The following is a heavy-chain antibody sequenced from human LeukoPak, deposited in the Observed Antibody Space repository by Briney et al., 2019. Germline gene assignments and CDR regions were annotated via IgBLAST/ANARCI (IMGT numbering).Heavy chain of an antibody. J-gene: IGHJ4*01. D-gene: IGHD5-18*01. CDR1: GFTFSSYA. CDR2: ISGSGGTT. V-gene: IGHV3-23*01. Sequence: GGSLRLSCAASGFTFSSYAMSWVRQAPGRGLEWVSAISGSGGTTYYADSVKGRFTISRDNSKNTLYLQMNTLRAEDTALYYCAKLRGYNDGHFDFWGQPTLVTVSS. CDR3: AKLRGYNDGHFDF.